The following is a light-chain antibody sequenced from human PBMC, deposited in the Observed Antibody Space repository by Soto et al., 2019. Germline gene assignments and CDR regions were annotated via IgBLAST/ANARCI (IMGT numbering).Light chain of an antibody. CDR2: AAS. J-gene: IGKJ4*01. CDR1: QGISSW. CDR3: QQTNSFPFT. Sequence: DIQMTQSPSSVSASVGDGVTITCRASQGISSWLAWYQQKLGKAPELLMFAASSLQSGVPSRFSGSGSGTEFILTISSVQPEDSATYFCQQTNSFPFTFGGGTKVEIK. V-gene: IGKV1D-12*01.